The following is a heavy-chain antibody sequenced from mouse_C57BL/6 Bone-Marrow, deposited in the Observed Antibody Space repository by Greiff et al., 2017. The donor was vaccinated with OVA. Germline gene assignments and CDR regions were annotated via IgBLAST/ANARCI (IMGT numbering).Heavy chain of an antibody. V-gene: IGHV2-2*01. CDR2: IWSGGST. CDR3: ARKGYYYGSSYPFAY. D-gene: IGHD1-1*01. J-gene: IGHJ3*01. Sequence: QSPGKGLEWLGVIWSGGSTDYNAAFISRLSISKDNSKSQVFFKMNSLQADDTAIYYCARKGYYYGSSYPFAYWGQGTLVTVSA.